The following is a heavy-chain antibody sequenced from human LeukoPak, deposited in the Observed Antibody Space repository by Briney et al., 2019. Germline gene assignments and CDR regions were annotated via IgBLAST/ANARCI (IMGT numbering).Heavy chain of an antibody. V-gene: IGHV3-23*01. J-gene: IGHJ4*02. CDR3: AKDLVGLWFGSPQTLDY. CDR1: GFTFSSYS. Sequence: GGSLRLSCAASGFTFSSYSMNWVRQAPGKGLEWVSAISGSGGSTYYADSVKGRFTISRDNSKNTLYLQMNSLRAEDTAVYYCAKDLVGLWFGSPQTLDYWGQGTLVTVSS. D-gene: IGHD3-10*01. CDR2: ISGSGGST.